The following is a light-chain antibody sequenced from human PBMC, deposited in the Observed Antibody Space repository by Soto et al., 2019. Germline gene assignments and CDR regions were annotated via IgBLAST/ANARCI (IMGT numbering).Light chain of an antibody. J-gene: IGLJ2*01. CDR3: NSYRSSSTLV. Sequence: QSALTQPASVSGSPGQSITISCTGTSSDVGAYNYVSWYQHHPGKAPKLMIYDVSNRPSGVSNRFSGSKSGNTASLTISGLQAEDEADYYCNSYRSSSTLVFGGGTPLTVL. CDR2: DVS. CDR1: SSDVGAYNY. V-gene: IGLV2-14*03.